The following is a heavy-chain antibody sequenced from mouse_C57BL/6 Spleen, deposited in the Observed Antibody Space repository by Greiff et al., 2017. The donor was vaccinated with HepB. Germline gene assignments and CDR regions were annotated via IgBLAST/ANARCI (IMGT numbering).Heavy chain of an antibody. J-gene: IGHJ2*01. V-gene: IGHV5-9-1*02. Sequence: EVQLVESGEGLVKPGGSLKLSCAASGFTFSSYAMSWVRQTPEKRLEWVAYISSGGDYIYYADSVKGRFTISRDNARNTLYLQMSSLKSEDTAMYYCTRETNWGYFDYWGQGTTLTVSS. CDR3: TRETNWGYFDY. CDR2: ISSGGDYI. D-gene: IGHD4-1*01. CDR1: GFTFSSYA.